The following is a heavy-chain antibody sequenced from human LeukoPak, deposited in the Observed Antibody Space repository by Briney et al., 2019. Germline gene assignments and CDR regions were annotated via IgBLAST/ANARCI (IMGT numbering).Heavy chain of an antibody. CDR3: AKDEFFGRSTSCYDY. V-gene: IGHV3-23*01. CDR2: ISCSGGST. J-gene: IGHJ4*02. CDR1: GFTFSSYA. Sequence: GRSLRLSCAASGFTFSSYAMRWARQAPGKGLEWVSAISCSGGSTYYADSAKGRFTISRDNSKNTLYLQMNSLRAEDTAVYYCAKDEFFGRSTSCYDYWGQGTLVTVSS. D-gene: IGHD2-2*01.